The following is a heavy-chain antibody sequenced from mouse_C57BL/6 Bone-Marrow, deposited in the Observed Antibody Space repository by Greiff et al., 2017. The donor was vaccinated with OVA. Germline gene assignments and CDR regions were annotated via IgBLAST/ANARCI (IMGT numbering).Heavy chain of an antibody. V-gene: IGHV5-9-1*02. CDR2: ISSGGDYI. CDR1: GFTFSSYA. D-gene: IGHD2-3*01. Sequence: EVQRVESGEGLVKPGGSLKLSCAASGFTFSSYAMSWVRQTPEKRLEWVAYISSGGDYIYYADTVKGRFTISRDNARNTLYLQMSSLKSEDTAMYYCTRENDYYFAYWGQGTLVTVSA. J-gene: IGHJ3*01. CDR3: TRENDYYFAY.